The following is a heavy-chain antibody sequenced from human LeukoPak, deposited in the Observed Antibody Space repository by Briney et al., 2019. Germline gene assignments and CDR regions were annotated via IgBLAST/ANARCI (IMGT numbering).Heavy chain of an antibody. CDR2: IIPIFGTA. CDR3: ARGVSGGYCSGGSCYGYDY. CDR1: GGIFISYA. J-gene: IGHJ4*02. V-gene: IGHV1-69*05. D-gene: IGHD2-15*01. Sequence: SVNVSCKASGGIFISYAISWVRQAPGQGLEWMGRIIPIFGTANYAQKFQGRVTITTDESTSTAYMELSSLRSEDTAVYYCARGVSGGYCSGGSCYGYDYWGQGTLVTVSS.